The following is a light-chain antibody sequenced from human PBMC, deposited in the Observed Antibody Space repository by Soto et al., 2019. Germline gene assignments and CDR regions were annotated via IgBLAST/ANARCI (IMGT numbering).Light chain of an antibody. CDR1: DSDVGGYDH. CDR2: DVT. Sequence: QSVLTQPASVSASPGQSIAISYTGTDSDVGGYDHVSWYQQHPGKAPKLLIYDVTNRPSGVSSRFSGSKAGRTASLTISGLQTEDEADYYCSSHTSSTALVFGTGTKVTVL. CDR3: SSHTSSTALV. V-gene: IGLV2-14*03. J-gene: IGLJ1*01.